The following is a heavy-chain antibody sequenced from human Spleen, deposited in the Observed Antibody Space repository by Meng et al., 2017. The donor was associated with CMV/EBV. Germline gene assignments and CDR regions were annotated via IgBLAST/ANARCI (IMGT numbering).Heavy chain of an antibody. D-gene: IGHD1-26*01. CDR3: ARVPLMGGNSEY. CDR1: GISFSAYS. J-gene: IGHJ4*02. Sequence: LSLTCAASGISFSAYSMNWVRQTPGKGLEWIAYISSSSDTVNYADSVKGRFTMSRDNAKNSVYLQMTSLRAEDTAVYYCARVPLMGGNSEYWGQGTLVTVSS. V-gene: IGHV3-48*04. CDR2: ISSSSDTV.